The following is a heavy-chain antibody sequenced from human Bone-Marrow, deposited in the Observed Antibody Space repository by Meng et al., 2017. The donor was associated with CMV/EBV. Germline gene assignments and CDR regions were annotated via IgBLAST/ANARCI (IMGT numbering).Heavy chain of an antibody. CDR1: GYTFSGYS. Sequence: ASVKVSCKASGYTFSGYSINWVRQAPGKGLEWMGWINPHSGGTNYAQKFQGRVTMTGDTSISTAYMELSSLTSDDTAMYYCAREFWMVPAAMGMDVWGHGTTVTGSS. J-gene: IGHJ6*02. CDR3: AREFWMVPAAMGMDV. D-gene: IGHD2-2*01. CDR2: INPHSGGT. V-gene: IGHV1-2*02.